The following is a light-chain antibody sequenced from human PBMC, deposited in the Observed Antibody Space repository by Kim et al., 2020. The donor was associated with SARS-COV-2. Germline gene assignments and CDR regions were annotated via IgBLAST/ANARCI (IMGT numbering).Light chain of an antibody. CDR1: QHVSSK. J-gene: IGKJ4*01. V-gene: IGKV3-15*01. CDR3: QQYNKWPLT. CDR2: GAS. Sequence: VSPGERATLSFRASQHVSSKLAWYQQKPGQAPRLLIYGASTRATDIPARFSGSGSGTEFTLTISSLQSEDFAVYYCQQYNKWPLTFGGGTKVDIK.